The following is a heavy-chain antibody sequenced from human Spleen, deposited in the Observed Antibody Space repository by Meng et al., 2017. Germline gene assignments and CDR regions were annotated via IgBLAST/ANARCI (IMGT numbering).Heavy chain of an antibody. CDR3: AKKAGNCISTTCYSLDY. J-gene: IGHJ4*02. D-gene: IGHD2-2*01. Sequence: SVKVSCKALGGIFGNSVVGWVRQAPGQGLEWMGGINAVFGTTNYAQKFQDRVTITSDESTSTVYMELTRLTSEDTAVYFWAKKAGNCISTTCYSLDYWGQGTLVTVSS. CDR1: GGIFGNSV. V-gene: IGHV1-69*13. CDR2: INAVFGTT.